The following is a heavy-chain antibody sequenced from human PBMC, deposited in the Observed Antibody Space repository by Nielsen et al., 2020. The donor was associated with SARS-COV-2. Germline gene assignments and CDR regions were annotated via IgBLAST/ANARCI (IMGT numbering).Heavy chain of an antibody. CDR3: TRYGGYSYGFGFDS. V-gene: IGHV3-74*01. J-gene: IGHJ4*02. Sequence: GESLKISCTASGFSISDHWIHWVRQAPGQGLLWVARVNLDGTSTDYASAVKGRFTIFRDNAKNAVHLDMSSLTVEDTAKYYCTRYGGYSYGFGFDSWGQGTPVTVSS. CDR2: VNLDGTST. CDR1: GFSISDHW. D-gene: IGHD5-18*01.